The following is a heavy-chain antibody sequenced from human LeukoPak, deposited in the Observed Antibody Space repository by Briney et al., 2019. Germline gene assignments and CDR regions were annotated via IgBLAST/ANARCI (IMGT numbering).Heavy chain of an antibody. D-gene: IGHD3-22*01. CDR3: ARALYDSSGYYYAGFFDY. CDR2: IYYSGST. V-gene: IGHV4-59*01. CDR1: GGSISSYY. J-gene: IGHJ4*02. Sequence: PSETLSLTCTVSGGSISSYYWSWIRQPPGKGLEWIGYIYYSGSTNYNPSLKSRVTISVDTSKNQFSLKLSSVTAADTAVYYCARALYDSSGYYYAGFFDYWGQGTLVTVFS.